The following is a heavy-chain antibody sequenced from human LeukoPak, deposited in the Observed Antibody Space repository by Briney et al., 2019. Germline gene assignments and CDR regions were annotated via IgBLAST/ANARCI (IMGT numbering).Heavy chain of an antibody. CDR1: GFTFSDYY. Sequence: PGGSLRLSCAASGFTFSDYYMSWIRQAPGKGLEWVSYISSSGSTTYYADSVKGRFTISRDNSKNTLYLQMNSLRAEDTAVYYCANTIFGVVVMDVWGQGTTVTVSS. CDR2: ISSSGSTT. D-gene: IGHD3-3*01. V-gene: IGHV3-11*01. J-gene: IGHJ6*02. CDR3: ANTIFGVVVMDV.